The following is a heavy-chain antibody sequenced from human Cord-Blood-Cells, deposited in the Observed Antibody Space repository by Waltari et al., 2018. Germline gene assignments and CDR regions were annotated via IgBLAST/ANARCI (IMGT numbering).Heavy chain of an antibody. J-gene: IGHJ6*02. CDR3: ARDEYSSSLFYYYGMDV. V-gene: IGHV3-48*01. D-gene: IGHD6-6*01. CDR2: ISSSSSTI. Sequence: EVQLVESGGGLVQPGGSLRLSCAASGFTFSSYSMTWVRQAPGKGLGWVSYISSSSSTISYADSVKGRFTISRDNAKNSLYLQMNSLRAEDTAVYYCARDEYSSSLFYYYGMDVWGQGTTVTVSS. CDR1: GFTFSSYS.